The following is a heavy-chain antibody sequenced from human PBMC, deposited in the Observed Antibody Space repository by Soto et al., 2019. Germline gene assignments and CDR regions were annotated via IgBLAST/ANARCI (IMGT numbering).Heavy chain of an antibody. V-gene: IGHV1-2*02. CDR1: GYIFPDYY. CDR2: INPNNGDT. J-gene: IGHJ5*01. CDR3: ARPYCSSNSCHNWFDS. D-gene: IGHD2-2*01. Sequence: ASVKVSCKASGYIFPDYYINWVRRAPGQGLERVGWINPNNGDTNYAQQFQGRVTMSTDTFISTAYMELNRLRSDDTAVYYCARPYCSSNSCHNWFDSWGQGTLVTVSS.